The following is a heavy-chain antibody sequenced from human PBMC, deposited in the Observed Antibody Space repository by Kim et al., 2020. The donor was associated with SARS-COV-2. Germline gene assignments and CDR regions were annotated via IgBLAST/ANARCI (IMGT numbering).Heavy chain of an antibody. CDR3: AKDRHYDILTGYYNVEISLTY. Sequence: FTISRDNSKNTLYLQMNSLRAEDTAVYYCAKDRHYDILTGYYNVEISLTYWGQGTLVTVSS. J-gene: IGHJ4*02. V-gene: IGHV3-23*01. D-gene: IGHD3-9*01.